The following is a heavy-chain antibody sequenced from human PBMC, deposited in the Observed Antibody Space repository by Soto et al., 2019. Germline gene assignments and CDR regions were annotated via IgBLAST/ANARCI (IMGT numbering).Heavy chain of an antibody. CDR3: ARGCRVSNYDFWSGPMRHYYYYGMDV. D-gene: IGHD3-3*01. V-gene: IGHV3-30-3*01. CDR1: GFTFSSYA. Sequence: PXGSLRLSCAAAGFTFSSYAMHWVRQAPGRGLDWVAVISYDGSNKYYADSVKGRFTISRDNSKNTLYLQMNSLRAEDTAVYYCARGCRVSNYDFWSGPMRHYYYYGMDVWGQGSTVTVSS. CDR2: ISYDGSNK. J-gene: IGHJ6*02.